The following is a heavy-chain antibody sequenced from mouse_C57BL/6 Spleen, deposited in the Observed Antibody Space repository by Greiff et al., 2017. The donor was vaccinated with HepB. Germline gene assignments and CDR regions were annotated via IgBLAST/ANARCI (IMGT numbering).Heavy chain of an antibody. V-gene: IGHV1-52*01. D-gene: IGHD1-1*01. CDR3: ARLIYPFRITTVVADYAMDY. Sequence: QVQLQQPGAELVRPGSSVKLSCKASGYTFTSYWMHWVKQRPIQGLEWIGNIDPSDSETHYNQKFKDKATLTVDKSSSTAYMQLSSLTSEDSAVYYCARLIYPFRITTVVADYAMDYWGQGTSVTVSS. CDR1: GYTFTSYW. CDR2: IDPSDSET. J-gene: IGHJ4*01.